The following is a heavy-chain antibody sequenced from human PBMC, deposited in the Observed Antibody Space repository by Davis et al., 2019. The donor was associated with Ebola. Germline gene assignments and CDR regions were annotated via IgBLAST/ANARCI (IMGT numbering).Heavy chain of an antibody. V-gene: IGHV1-2*02. CDR3: ARESDAVGASTTDDAFDV. Sequence: ASVKVSCKASGYTFTGYYIHWVRQAPGQGLEWLGWINPNSGGTTYAQKFQGRATMTRDTSISTAYMDLSRLTSDDTAVYSCARESDAVGASTTDDAFDVWGQGTMVTVSS. J-gene: IGHJ3*01. CDR2: INPNSGGT. CDR1: GYTFTGYY. D-gene: IGHD1-26*01.